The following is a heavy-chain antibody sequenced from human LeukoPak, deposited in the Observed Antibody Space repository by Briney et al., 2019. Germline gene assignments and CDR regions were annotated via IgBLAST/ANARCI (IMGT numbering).Heavy chain of an antibody. V-gene: IGHV1-24*01. Sequence: ASVEVFWKVSWNHFNQLPMHLFPQAPGKGPEWMGGFDPEDGETIYAQKFQGRVAMTEDTSTDTAYMELSSLRSEDTAVYYCRCEQRLVNSSAFWGQGTTVTVSS. D-gene: IGHD6-19*01. CDR3: RCEQRLVNSSAF. CDR2: FDPEDGET. CDR1: WNHFNQLP. J-gene: IGHJ6*02.